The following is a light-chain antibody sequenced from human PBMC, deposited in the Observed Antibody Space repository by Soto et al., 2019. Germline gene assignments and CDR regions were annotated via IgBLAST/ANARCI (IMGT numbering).Light chain of an antibody. V-gene: IGKV1-9*01. J-gene: IGKJ2*01. CDR2: AAS. CDR1: QGISSY. Sequence: DLQLTQSPSFLSASVGDRVTITCRASQGISSYLAWYQQKPGKAPKLLIYAASTLQSGVPSRFRGSGSGTEFTLTISSLQPEDFATYYCQQLNSYSYTFGQGTKLEIK. CDR3: QQLNSYSYT.